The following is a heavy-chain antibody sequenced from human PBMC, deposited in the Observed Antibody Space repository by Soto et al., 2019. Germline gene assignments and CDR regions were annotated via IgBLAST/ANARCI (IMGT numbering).Heavy chain of an antibody. Sequence: GGSLRLSCAASGFTFSSYSMNWVRQAPGKGLEWVSSISSSSSYIYYADSVKGRFTISRDNAKNSLYLQMNSLRAEDTAVYYCARDSGPTSYYYYYGMDVWGQGTTVTVSS. CDR3: ARDSGPTSYYYYYGMDV. CDR1: GFTFSSYS. D-gene: IGHD2-2*01. J-gene: IGHJ6*02. V-gene: IGHV3-21*01. CDR2: ISSSSSYI.